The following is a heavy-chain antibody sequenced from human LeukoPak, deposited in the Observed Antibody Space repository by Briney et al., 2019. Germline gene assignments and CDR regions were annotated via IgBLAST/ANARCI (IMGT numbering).Heavy chain of an antibody. D-gene: IGHD3-3*01. J-gene: IGHJ6*03. CDR2: ISSSSSTI. CDR1: GFTFSDYY. Sequence: GGSLRLSCAASGFTFSDYYMSWIRQAPGKGLEWVSYISSSSSTIYYADSVKGRFTISRDNAKNSLYLQMNSLRAEDTAVYYCARERDRFLEWLKAYYYYYMDVWGKGTTVTVSS. CDR3: ARERDRFLEWLKAYYYYYMDV. V-gene: IGHV3-11*04.